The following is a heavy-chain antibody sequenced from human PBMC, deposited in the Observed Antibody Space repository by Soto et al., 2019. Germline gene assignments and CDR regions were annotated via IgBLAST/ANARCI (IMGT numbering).Heavy chain of an antibody. D-gene: IGHD5-12*01. V-gene: IGHV3-74*01. J-gene: IGHJ4*02. CDR2: INPYGSDT. Sequence: GGSLRLSCAASVFRFSSYWMHWVRHDPGKGLVWVSRINPYGSDTSYADSVKGRFTISRDNSKNTLYLQMNSLRAEDTAVYYCAKGLGRWLQNIDYWGQGTLVTVSS. CDR1: VFRFSSYW. CDR3: AKGLGRWLQNIDY.